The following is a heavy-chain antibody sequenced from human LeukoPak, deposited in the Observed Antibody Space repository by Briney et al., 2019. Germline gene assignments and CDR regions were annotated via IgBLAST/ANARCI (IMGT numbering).Heavy chain of an antibody. CDR1: GLTFRRYC. V-gene: IGHV3-30*02. Sequence: GWSLRLSCAASGLTFRRYCMHWVGPAPGQGLEWVAFIRYDGSNKYYADSVKGRFTISRDNSKNTLYLQMNSLRAEDTAVYYCAKDTNYDSSGYQPHWGQGTLVTVSS. CDR2: IRYDGSNK. D-gene: IGHD3-22*01. J-gene: IGHJ4*02. CDR3: AKDTNYDSSGYQPH.